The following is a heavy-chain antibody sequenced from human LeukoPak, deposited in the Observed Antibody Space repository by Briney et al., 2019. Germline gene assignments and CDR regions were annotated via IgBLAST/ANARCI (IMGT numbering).Heavy chain of an antibody. CDR3: ASLYRYSYGRVADY. CDR1: GFTFSSYG. Sequence: TGGSLRLSRAASGFTFSSYGMSWVRQAPGKGLEWVSTISGSGGSTYYADSVKGRFTISRGNSKNTLYLQMNSLRAEDTAVYYCASLYRYSYGRVADYWGQGTLVTVSS. V-gene: IGHV3-23*01. J-gene: IGHJ4*02. CDR2: ISGSGGST. D-gene: IGHD5-18*01.